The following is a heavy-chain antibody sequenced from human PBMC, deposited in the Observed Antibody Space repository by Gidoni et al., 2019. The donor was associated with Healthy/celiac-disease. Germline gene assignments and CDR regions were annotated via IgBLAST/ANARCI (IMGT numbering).Heavy chain of an antibody. J-gene: IGHJ4*02. V-gene: IGHV1-46*01. CDR2: INPSGGST. CDR3: ASLSGYYDSSGYSEFDY. CDR1: GYTCPSYL. Sequence: VQPVQSGAEVKKPASSLEVSCMASGYTCPSYLMYGVRQAPGQGLEWMGRINPSGGSTSYAQKFQGRVTMTRDTSTSTVYMELSSLRAEDTAVYYCASLSGYYDSSGYSEFDYWGQGTLVTVSS. D-gene: IGHD3-22*01.